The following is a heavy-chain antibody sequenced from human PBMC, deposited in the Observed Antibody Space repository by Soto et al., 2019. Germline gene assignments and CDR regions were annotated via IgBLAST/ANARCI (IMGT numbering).Heavy chain of an antibody. CDR1: GYTFTIYS. V-gene: IGHV5-51*01. Sequence: GESLKISCKGSGYTFTIYSIAWVRQMPGKGLEWMGIIYPSGSDTRYSPSFQGQVTISADKSISTPYLQRSSLKASDTAMYYCARLQHYGMDLWGQGTMVTVSS. J-gene: IGHJ6*02. CDR3: ARLQHYGMDL. D-gene: IGHD2-2*01. CDR2: IYPSGSDT.